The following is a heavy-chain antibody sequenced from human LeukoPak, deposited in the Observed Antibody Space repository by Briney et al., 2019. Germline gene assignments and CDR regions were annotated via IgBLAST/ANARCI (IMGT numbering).Heavy chain of an antibody. D-gene: IGHD3-10*01. Sequence: PSETLSLTCTVSGGSISSYYWSWIRQPAGKGLEWIGRIYTSGSTNYNPSLKSRVTISVDTSKNQFSLKLSSVTAADTAVYYCARHARYGSGSIYYFDYWGQGTLVTVSS. J-gene: IGHJ4*02. CDR2: IYTSGST. CDR1: GGSISSYY. CDR3: ARHARYGSGSIYYFDY. V-gene: IGHV4-4*07.